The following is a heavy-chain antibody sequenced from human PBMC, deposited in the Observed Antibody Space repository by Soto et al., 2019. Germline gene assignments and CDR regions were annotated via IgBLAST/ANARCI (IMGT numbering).Heavy chain of an antibody. CDR3: AKEGGYCSSTSCPYYFDY. D-gene: IGHD2-2*01. V-gene: IGHV3-23*01. CDR2: ISGSGGST. Sequence: EVQLLESGGGLVQPGGSLRLSCAASGFTFSSYAMRWVRQAPGKGLEWVSAISGSGGSTYYADSVKGRFTISRDNSKNTLYLQMNSLRAEDTAVYYCAKEGGYCSSTSCPYYFDYWGQGTLVTVSS. CDR1: GFTFSSYA. J-gene: IGHJ4*02.